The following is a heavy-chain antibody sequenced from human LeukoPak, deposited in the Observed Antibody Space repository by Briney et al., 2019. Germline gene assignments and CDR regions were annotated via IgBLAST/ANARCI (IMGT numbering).Heavy chain of an antibody. CDR3: ARAEFRGPVAGTYYFDY. D-gene: IGHD6-19*01. J-gene: IGHJ4*02. V-gene: IGHV3-21*01. Sequence: GGSLRLSCAASGFTFSSYSMNWVRQAPGKGLEWVSSISSSSSYIYYADSVKGRFTISRDNAKNSLYLQMNSLRAEDTAVYYCARAEFRGPVAGTYYFDYWGQGTLVTVSS. CDR1: GFTFSSYS. CDR2: ISSSSSYI.